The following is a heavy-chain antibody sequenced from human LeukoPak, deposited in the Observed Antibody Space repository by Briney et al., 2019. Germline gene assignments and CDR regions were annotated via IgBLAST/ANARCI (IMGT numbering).Heavy chain of an antibody. D-gene: IGHD2-15*01. V-gene: IGHV1-69*10. CDR2: IIPVLGIA. J-gene: IGHJ6*02. CDR1: GGTFRSYA. CDR3: AAPQSRISSYYYVMDV. Sequence: GASVKVSRKASGGTFRSYAFTWVRQAPGQGLEWMGGIIPVLGIANYAQKFQGRVTITADESTSTAYMELSSLISEDTAVYYCAAPQSRISSYYYVMDVWGQGTTVTVSS.